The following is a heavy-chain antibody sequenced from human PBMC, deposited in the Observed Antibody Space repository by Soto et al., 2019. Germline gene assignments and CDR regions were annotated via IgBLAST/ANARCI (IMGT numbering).Heavy chain of an antibody. CDR1: GFTFSSYG. J-gene: IGHJ4*01. CDR3: ATARFRIAVAAPFDY. Sequence: QVQLVESGGGVVQPGRSLRLSCAASGFTFSSYGMHWVRQAPGKGLEWVAVISYDGSNKYYADSVKGRFTISRDNSKNSLYLQMNSLKAEDTAVYYCATARFRIAVAAPFDYWGHGNLVTVSS. V-gene: IGHV3-30*03. CDR2: ISYDGSNK. D-gene: IGHD6-19*01.